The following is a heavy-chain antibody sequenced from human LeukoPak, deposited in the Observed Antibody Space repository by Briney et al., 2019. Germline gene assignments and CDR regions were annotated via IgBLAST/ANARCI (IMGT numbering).Heavy chain of an antibody. CDR3: AAGSSGYYSSVDYYYGMDV. V-gene: IGHV1-18*01. CDR1: GYTFTSYG. CDR2: ISAYNGNT. Sequence: ASVKVSCKASGYTFTSYGISWVRQAPGQGLEWMGWISAYNGNTNYAQKLQGRVTMTTDTSTSTAYMELRSLRSDDTAVYYCAAGSSGYYSSVDYYYGMDVWGQGTTVTVSS. J-gene: IGHJ6*02. D-gene: IGHD3-22*01.